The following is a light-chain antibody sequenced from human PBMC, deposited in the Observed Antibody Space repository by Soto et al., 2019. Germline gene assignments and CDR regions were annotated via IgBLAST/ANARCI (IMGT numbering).Light chain of an antibody. V-gene: IGKV1-8*01. CDR2: AAS. CDR1: QGISSY. CDR3: QQYYSYPRVT. Sequence: AIRMTQSPSSFSASTGDRFTITCRASQGISSYLAWYQQKPGKAPKLLIYAASTLQSGVPSRFSGSGSGTDFTLTISCLQSEDFATYYCQQYYSYPRVTFGGGTKVDIK. J-gene: IGKJ4*01.